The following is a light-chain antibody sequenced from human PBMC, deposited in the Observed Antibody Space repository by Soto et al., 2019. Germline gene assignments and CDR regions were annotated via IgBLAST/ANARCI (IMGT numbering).Light chain of an antibody. CDR2: EVS. V-gene: IGLV2-14*01. J-gene: IGLJ7*01. CDR3: SSYTTSTAFIL. CDR1: SSDIGNYDF. Sequence: QSALTQPASVSGSPGQSITIACTGTSSDIGNYDFVSWYQQVPGTAPKAMIYEVSSRPSGVSNRFSGSQSVNTASLTISGLQADDEAYYYCSSYTTSTAFILFGGGTQLTVL.